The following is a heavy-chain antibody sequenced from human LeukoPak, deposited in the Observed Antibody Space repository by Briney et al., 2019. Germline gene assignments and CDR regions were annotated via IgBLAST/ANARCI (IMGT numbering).Heavy chain of an antibody. Sequence: SETLCLTCTVSGGSIISYYWSWIRQPPGKVLEWIGYIYYSRITNYNPSLKSRVTMSVDTSKNQFSLRLSSVTAADTAIYYCARDLGTGSYYPFDNWGQGTLVTVFS. CDR1: GGSIISYY. CDR2: IYYSRIT. J-gene: IGHJ4*02. CDR3: ARDLGTGSYYPFDN. V-gene: IGHV4-59*01. D-gene: IGHD1-26*01.